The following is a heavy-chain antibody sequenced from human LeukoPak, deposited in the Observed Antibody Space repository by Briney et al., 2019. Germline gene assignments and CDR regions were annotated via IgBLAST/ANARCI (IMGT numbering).Heavy chain of an antibody. Sequence: NTSETLSLTCTASGGSISSSSYYWGWIRQPPGKGLEWIGSIYYSGSTYYNPSLKSRVTISVDTSKNQFSLKLSSVTAADTAVYYCARADETVADHFDYWGQGTLVTVSS. V-gene: IGHV4-39*07. CDR3: ARADETVADHFDY. CDR2: IYYSGST. CDR1: GGSISSSSYY. J-gene: IGHJ4*02. D-gene: IGHD6-19*01.